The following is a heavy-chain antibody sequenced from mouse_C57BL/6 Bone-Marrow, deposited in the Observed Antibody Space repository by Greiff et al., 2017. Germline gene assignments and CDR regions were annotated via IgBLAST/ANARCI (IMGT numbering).Heavy chain of an antibody. CDR1: GYTFTSYW. D-gene: IGHD1-1*01. Sequence: EVQLQESGTVLARPGASVKMSCKTSGYTFTSYWMHWVKQRPGQGLEWIGAIYPGNSATSYNQKFKGKAKLTAVTSASTAYMELSSLTNEDSAVYYCARPLLRFWYFDGWGTGTTVTVSS. CDR2: IYPGNSAT. V-gene: IGHV1-5*01. J-gene: IGHJ1*03. CDR3: ARPLLRFWYFDG.